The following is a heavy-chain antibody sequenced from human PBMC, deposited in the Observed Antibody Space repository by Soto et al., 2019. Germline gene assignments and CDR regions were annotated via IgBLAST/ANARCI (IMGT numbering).Heavy chain of an antibody. Sequence: LSLTCTVSGGSISSYYWSWIRQPPGKGLEWIGYIYYSGSTNYNPSLKSRVTISVDTSKNQFSLKLSSVTAADTAVYYCARSTRGWFDPWGQGTLVTVSS. V-gene: IGHV4-59*01. CDR2: IYYSGST. J-gene: IGHJ5*02. CDR1: GGSISSYY. CDR3: ARSTRGWFDP. D-gene: IGHD3-10*01.